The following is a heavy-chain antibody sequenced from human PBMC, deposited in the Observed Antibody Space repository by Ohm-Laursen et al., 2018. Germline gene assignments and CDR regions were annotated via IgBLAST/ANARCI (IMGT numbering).Heavy chain of an antibody. V-gene: IGHV3-33*08. CDR3: ARDRTVYGVGNGLDALDV. Sequence: SLRLSCAASGFNLTEHYMDWVRQAPGKGLEWVSLLWYDGSNKLYAESVKGRFTISRDTSKKTLYLQMSALSAEDTAVYYCARDRTVYGVGNGLDALDVWGQGTMVTVSS. CDR1: GFNLTEHY. J-gene: IGHJ3*01. CDR2: LWYDGSNK. D-gene: IGHD3-3*01.